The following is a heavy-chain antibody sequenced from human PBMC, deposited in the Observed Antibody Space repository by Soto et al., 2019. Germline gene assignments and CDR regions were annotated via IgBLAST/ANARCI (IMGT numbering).Heavy chain of an antibody. Sequence: GGSLRLSCAASGFTFSSYGMHWVRQAPGKGLEWVAVISYDGSNKYYADSVKGRFTISRDNSKNTLYLQMNSLRAEDTAVYYCAKDPGIAAAGTENYWGQGTLVTVSS. CDR3: AKDPGIAAAGTENY. J-gene: IGHJ4*02. V-gene: IGHV3-30*18. D-gene: IGHD6-13*01. CDR2: ISYDGSNK. CDR1: GFTFSSYG.